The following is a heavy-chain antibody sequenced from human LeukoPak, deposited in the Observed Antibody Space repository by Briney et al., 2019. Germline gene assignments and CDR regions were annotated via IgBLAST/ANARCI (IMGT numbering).Heavy chain of an antibody. J-gene: IGHJ4*02. CDR1: GGSISRYY. V-gene: IGHV4-59*01. Sequence: PSETLSLTCTVSGGSISRYYWSWIRQSPGKGLEWVGSISYTGSGNYNPSLKSRATISEDTSKNQFSLRLRSVTAADTATYYCVRDGWEFGDYWGQGTLVTVSS. CDR3: VRDGWEFGDY. CDR2: ISYTGSG. D-gene: IGHD1-26*01.